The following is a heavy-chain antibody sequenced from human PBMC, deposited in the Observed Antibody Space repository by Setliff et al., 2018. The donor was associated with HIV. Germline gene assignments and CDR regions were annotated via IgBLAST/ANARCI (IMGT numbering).Heavy chain of an antibody. V-gene: IGHV1-2*02. CDR1: GYTFTGNY. CDR3: ARTLYSSFPSFDY. Sequence: GASVKVSCQASGYTFTGNYIHWVRQAPGQGLEWMGWINPNSGGTNYEQKFQGRVTMTRDTSISTAYMELSRLRSDDTALYYCARTLYSSFPSFDYWGQGTLVTVSS. D-gene: IGHD6-19*01. J-gene: IGHJ4*02. CDR2: INPNSGGT.